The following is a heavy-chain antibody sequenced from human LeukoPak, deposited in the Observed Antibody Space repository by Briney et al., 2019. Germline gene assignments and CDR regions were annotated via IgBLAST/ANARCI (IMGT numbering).Heavy chain of an antibody. CDR1: GFTVSSNY. Sequence: GGSLRLSCAASGFTVSSNYMTWVRQAPGKGLEWVSVIYSGGSTYYADSVKGRFTISRDNSKNTLYLQMNSLRAEDTAVYYCARDRSGSYDYWGQGTLVAVSS. J-gene: IGHJ4*02. CDR3: ARDRSGSYDY. V-gene: IGHV3-53*01. D-gene: IGHD1-26*01. CDR2: IYSGGST.